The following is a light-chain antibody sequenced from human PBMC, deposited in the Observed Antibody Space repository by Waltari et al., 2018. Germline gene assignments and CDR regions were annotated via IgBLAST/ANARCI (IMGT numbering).Light chain of an antibody. CDR2: GAS. CDR3: QQYGSSPFT. J-gene: IGKJ3*01. Sequence: TLSCRASQSVSSSYLAWYQQKPGQAPRLLIYGASSRATGIPDRFSGSGSGTDFTLTISRLEPEDFAVYYCQQYGSSPFTFGPGTKVDIK. CDR1: QSVSSSY. V-gene: IGKV3-20*01.